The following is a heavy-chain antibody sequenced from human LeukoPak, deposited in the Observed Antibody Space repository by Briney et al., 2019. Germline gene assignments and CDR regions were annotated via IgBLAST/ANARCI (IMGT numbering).Heavy chain of an antibody. J-gene: IGHJ5*02. D-gene: IGHD3-3*02. Sequence: GESLKISCKGSGYSFTTHWIAWVRQMPGKGLEWMGIIYPGDSDTTYSPSFQGQVSISVDKSISTAYLQWSSLEASDTAMYYCARQVTQNLASHRVWFDPWGQGTLVTVSS. CDR3: ARQVTQNLASHRVWFDP. V-gene: IGHV5-51*01. CDR1: GYSFTTHW. CDR2: IYPGDSDT.